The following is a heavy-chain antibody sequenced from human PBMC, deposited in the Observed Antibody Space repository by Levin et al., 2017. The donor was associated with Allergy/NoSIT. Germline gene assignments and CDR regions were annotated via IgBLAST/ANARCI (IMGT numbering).Heavy chain of an antibody. D-gene: IGHD3-10*01. CDR1: GFTFNMYW. CDR2: IKEDGGEK. CDR3: ARSHYLFDS. J-gene: IGHJ4*02. V-gene: IGHV3-7*02. Sequence: AGGSLRLSCEASGFTFNMYWMAWLRQAPGKGLEWVANIKEDGGEKYYVDSVKGRFTISRDNSKNTLYLQMNSLRAEDTAVYYCARSHYLFDSWGQGTLVTVSS.